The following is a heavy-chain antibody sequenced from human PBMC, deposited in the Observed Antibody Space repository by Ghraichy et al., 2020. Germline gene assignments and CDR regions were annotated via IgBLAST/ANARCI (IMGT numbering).Heavy chain of an antibody. Sequence: SETLSLTCTVSGGSISSYYWSWIRQPPGKGLEWIGYIYYSGSTNYNPSLKSRVTISVDTSKNQFSLKLSSVTAADTAVYYCASSGYSAKRGWELIDYWGQGTLVTVSS. J-gene: IGHJ4*02. D-gene: IGHD1-26*01. CDR3: ASSGYSAKRGWELIDY. CDR2: IYYSGST. CDR1: GGSISSYY. V-gene: IGHV4-59*01.